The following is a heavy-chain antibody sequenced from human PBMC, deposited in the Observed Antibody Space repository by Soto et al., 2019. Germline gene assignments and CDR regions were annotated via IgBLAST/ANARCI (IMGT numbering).Heavy chain of an antibody. V-gene: IGHV4-59*08. J-gene: IGHJ2*01. Sequence: QVQLQESGPGLVKPSETLSLTCTVSGGSISSYYWSWIRQPPGKGLEWIGYIYYSGRTNYNPSLKSRVTISVDTSKNQFSLKLSSVTAADTAVYYCASQGRGYGDYVLWYFDLWGRGTLVTVSS. CDR3: ASQGRGYGDYVLWYFDL. CDR2: IYYSGRT. CDR1: GGSISSYY. D-gene: IGHD4-17*01.